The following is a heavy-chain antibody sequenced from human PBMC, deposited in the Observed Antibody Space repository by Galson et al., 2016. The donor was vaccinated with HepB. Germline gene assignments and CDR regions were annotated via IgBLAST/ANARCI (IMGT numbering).Heavy chain of an antibody. D-gene: IGHD1-26*01. V-gene: IGHV3-21*01. CDR1: GFTFSSYS. CDR2: ISSSSSSYT. Sequence: SLRLSCAASGFTFSSYSMNWVRQAPGKGLEWVSSISSSSSSYTYYADSVKGRFTISRDNAKNSLYLQMNSLRAEDTAVYYCARGDIVGAIFDYWGQGTLVTVSS. CDR3: ARGDIVGAIFDY. J-gene: IGHJ4*02.